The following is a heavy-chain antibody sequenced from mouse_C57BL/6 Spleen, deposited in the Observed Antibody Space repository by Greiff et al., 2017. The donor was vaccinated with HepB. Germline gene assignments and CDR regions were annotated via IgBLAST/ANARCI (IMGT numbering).Heavy chain of an antibody. V-gene: IGHV1-52*01. CDR2: IDPSDSDT. D-gene: IGHD4-1*01. CDR3: ARDRGTGTEYFDV. Sequence: QVQLQQPGAELVRPGSSVKLSCKASGYTFTSYWMHWVKQRPIQGLEWIGNIDPSDSDTHYNQKFKDKATLTVDKSSSTAYMQLSSLTSEDSAVYYCARDRGTGTEYFDVWGTGTTVTVSS. CDR1: GYTFTSYW. J-gene: IGHJ1*03.